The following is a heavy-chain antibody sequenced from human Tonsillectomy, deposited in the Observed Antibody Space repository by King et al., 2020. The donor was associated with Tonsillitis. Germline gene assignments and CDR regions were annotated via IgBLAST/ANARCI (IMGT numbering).Heavy chain of an antibody. CDR2: MYFSGMT. J-gene: IGHJ5*02. CDR3: ARQVPSTTYSGTSLSWFDP. V-gene: IGHV4-39*01. CDR1: SGSISRSNYY. Sequence: QLQESGPGLVKPSETLSLSCTVSSGSISRSNYYWGLLRQSPGKGLEWIGSMYFSGMTYPNPSLKSRVTISADTSDKQFSRKLTSVTAADTAIYYCARQVPSTTYSGTSLSWFDPWGQGTLVTVSS. D-gene: IGHD1-1*01.